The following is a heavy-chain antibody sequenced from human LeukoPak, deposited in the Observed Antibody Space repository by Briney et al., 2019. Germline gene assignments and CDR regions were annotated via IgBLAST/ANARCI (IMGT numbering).Heavy chain of an antibody. Sequence: QPGGSLRLSCAASGFTFSSYAMSWVGQARGKGGEGVSAISGSGGSTYYADSVKGRFTISRDNSKNTLYLQMNSLRAEDTAVYYCAREGDGGFDQWGQGTLVTVSS. V-gene: IGHV3-23*01. CDR2: ISGSGGST. J-gene: IGHJ4*02. D-gene: IGHD2-21*02. CDR1: GFTFSSYA. CDR3: AREGDGGFDQ.